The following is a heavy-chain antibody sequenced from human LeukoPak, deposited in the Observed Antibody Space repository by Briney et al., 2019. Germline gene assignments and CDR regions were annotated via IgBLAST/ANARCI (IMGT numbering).Heavy chain of an antibody. J-gene: IGHJ3*01. CDR2: ISSDGTYT. CDR3: VGDPPNSGYAFQV. V-gene: IGHV3-74*01. CDR1: GFTFSSYL. Sequence: GGSLRLSCAASGFTFSSYLMHWVRQAPGKGLVWVSRISSDGTYTNYADSVKGRFTISRDNSKNMVYLQMNSLRAEDTALYYCVGDPPNSGYAFQVWGHGTVVTVSS. D-gene: IGHD3-22*01.